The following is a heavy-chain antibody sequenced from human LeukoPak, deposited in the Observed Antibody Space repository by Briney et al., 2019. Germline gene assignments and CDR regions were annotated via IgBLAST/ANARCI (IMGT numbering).Heavy chain of an antibody. D-gene: IGHD3-3*01. Sequence: ASVKVSCKASGYTFTGYYMHWVRQAPGQGLEWMGRINPNSGGTNYAQKFQGRVTMTRDTSISTAYMELRSLRSDDTAVYYCARDYPYYDFLDPWGQGTLVTVSS. CDR1: GYTFTGYY. CDR2: INPNSGGT. V-gene: IGHV1-2*06. CDR3: ARDYPYYDFLDP. J-gene: IGHJ5*02.